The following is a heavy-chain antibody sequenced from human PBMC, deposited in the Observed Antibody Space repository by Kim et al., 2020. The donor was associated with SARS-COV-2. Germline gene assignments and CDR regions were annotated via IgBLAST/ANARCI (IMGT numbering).Heavy chain of an antibody. Sequence: GESLKISCKGSGYSFTSYWIGWVRQMPGKGLEWMGIIYPGDSDTRYSPSFQGQVTISADKSISTSYLQWSSLKASDTAMYYCGGVGGDYYYGMDVWGQGTTVTVSS. CDR2: IYPGDSDT. V-gene: IGHV5-51*01. D-gene: IGHD1-26*01. CDR1: GYSFTSYW. J-gene: IGHJ6*02. CDR3: GGVGGDYYYGMDV.